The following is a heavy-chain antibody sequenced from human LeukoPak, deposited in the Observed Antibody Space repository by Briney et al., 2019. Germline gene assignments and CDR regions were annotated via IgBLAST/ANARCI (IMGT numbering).Heavy chain of an antibody. D-gene: IGHD3-22*01. Sequence: GGSLRLSCAVSGITLSNYGMTWVRQAPGKGLEWVAGISDTGGRTNYADSVKGRFTTSRDNPKNTLYLQMNSLRAEDTAVYFCAKRGVVIRVILVGFHKEAYYFDSWGQGALVTVSS. J-gene: IGHJ4*02. CDR3: AKRGVVIRVILVGFHKEAYYFDS. CDR2: ISDTGGRT. CDR1: GITLSNYG. V-gene: IGHV3-23*01.